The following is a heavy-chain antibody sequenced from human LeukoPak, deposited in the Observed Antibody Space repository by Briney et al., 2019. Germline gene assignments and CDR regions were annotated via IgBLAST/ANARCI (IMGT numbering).Heavy chain of an antibody. CDR1: GFTFSSYS. J-gene: IGHJ6*02. Sequence: GGSLRLSCAASGFTFSSYSMNWVRQAPGKGLEWVSYISSSSTIYYADSVKGRFTISRDNAKNSLYLQMNSLRDEDTAVYYCARDDNRFLEWLSSYYYYGMDVWGQGTTVTVSS. V-gene: IGHV3-48*02. CDR3: ARDDNRFLEWLSSYYYYGMDV. CDR2: ISSSSTI. D-gene: IGHD3-3*01.